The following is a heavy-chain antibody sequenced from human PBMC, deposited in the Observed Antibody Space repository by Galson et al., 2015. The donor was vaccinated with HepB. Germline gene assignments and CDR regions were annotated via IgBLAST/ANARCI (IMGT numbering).Heavy chain of an antibody. CDR3: ARTVAYCGGDCNREGGRYFDY. D-gene: IGHD2-21*02. CDR1: GFSLSTSGMC. V-gene: IGHV2-70*11. J-gene: IGHJ4*02. Sequence: PALVKPTQTLTLTCTFSGFSLSTSGMCVSWIRQPPGKALEWLARIDWDDDKYYSTSLKTRLTISKDTSKNQVVLTMTNMDPVDTATYYCARTVAYCGGDCNREGGRYFDYWGQGTLVTVSS. CDR2: IDWDDDK.